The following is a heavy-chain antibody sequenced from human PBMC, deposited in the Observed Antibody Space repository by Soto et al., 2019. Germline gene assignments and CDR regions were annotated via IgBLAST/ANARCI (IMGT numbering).Heavy chain of an antibody. D-gene: IGHD3-10*01. CDR3: ARGGITMVRGVDYYYGMDV. CDR2: IIPIFGTA. CDR1: GGTFSSYA. Sequence: QVQLVQSGAEVKKPGSSVKVSCKASGGTFSSYAISWVRQAPGQGLEWMGGIIPIFGTANYAQKFQGRVTSTADESKSTAYMELSSLRSEDTAVYYCARGGITMVRGVDYYYGMDVWGQGTTVTVSS. J-gene: IGHJ6*02. V-gene: IGHV1-69*01.